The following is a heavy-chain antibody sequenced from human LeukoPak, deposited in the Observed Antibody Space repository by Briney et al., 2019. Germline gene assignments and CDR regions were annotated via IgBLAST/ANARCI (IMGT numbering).Heavy chain of an antibody. CDR2: VSASGDYT. V-gene: IGHV3-23*01. J-gene: IGHJ4*02. CDR1: GFSFSNYD. D-gene: IGHD1-26*01. CDR3: AGLSRYSVWY. Sequence: PGGSLRLSCAGPGFSFSNYDMGWVRQAPGKGLEWVAVVSASGDYTEYADSVKGRFTISRDNAKNSLYLQMNSLRAEDTAVYYCAGLSRYSVWYWGQGTLVTVSS.